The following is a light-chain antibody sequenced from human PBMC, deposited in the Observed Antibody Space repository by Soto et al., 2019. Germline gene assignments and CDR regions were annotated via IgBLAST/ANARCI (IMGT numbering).Light chain of an antibody. CDR2: DAS. Sequence: ALQLTQSPSSLSASVGDRVTITCRASQGISSALDWYQQKPGKAPKILIYDASSLESGVPSRFSGSGSGTDFTLTISSLQPEELATYNCQQFNSYPLTFGGGTKVEIK. J-gene: IGKJ4*01. V-gene: IGKV1-13*02. CDR3: QQFNSYPLT. CDR1: QGISSA.